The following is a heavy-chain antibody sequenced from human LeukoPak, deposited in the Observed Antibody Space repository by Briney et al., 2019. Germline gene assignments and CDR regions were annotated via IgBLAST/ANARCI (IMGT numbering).Heavy chain of an antibody. Sequence: GGSLRLSCAASGFTFSTYAMSWVRQAPGKGLEWVSGISASGGSTYYADSVKGRFTIPRDNSRNTLYLQMNSLRVEDTAVYYCAKRVAGAVYYFDYWGQGTLVTVSS. V-gene: IGHV3-23*01. CDR3: AKRVAGAVYYFDY. CDR1: GFTFSTYA. CDR2: ISASGGST. J-gene: IGHJ4*02. D-gene: IGHD6-19*01.